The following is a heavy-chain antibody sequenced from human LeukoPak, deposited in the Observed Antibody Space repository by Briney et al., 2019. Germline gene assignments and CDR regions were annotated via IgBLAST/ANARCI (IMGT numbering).Heavy chain of an antibody. J-gene: IGHJ4*02. V-gene: IGHV3-30-3*01. CDR2: ISYDGSNK. CDR3: AKDGDLYGHADY. CDR1: GFTFSSYA. D-gene: IGHD4-17*01. Sequence: GGSLRLSCAASGFTFSSYAMHWVRQAPGKGLEWVASISYDGSNKYYADSLKGRFTISRDNSKKTLYLQMNSLRAEDSAVYYCAKDGDLYGHADYWGQGTLVTVSS.